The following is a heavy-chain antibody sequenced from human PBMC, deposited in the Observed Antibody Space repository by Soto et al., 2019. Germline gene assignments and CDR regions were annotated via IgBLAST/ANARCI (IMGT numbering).Heavy chain of an antibody. CDR3: AREDNYDSSGYYHYFDY. V-gene: IGHV1-2*04. D-gene: IGHD3-22*01. CDR1: GYTFTGYY. Sequence: ASVKVSCKASGYTFTGYYMHCVRQAPGQGLEWMGWINPNSGGTNYAQKFQGWVTMTRDTSISTAYMELSRLRSDDTAVYYCAREDNYDSSGYYHYFDYWGQGTLVTVS. J-gene: IGHJ4*02. CDR2: INPNSGGT.